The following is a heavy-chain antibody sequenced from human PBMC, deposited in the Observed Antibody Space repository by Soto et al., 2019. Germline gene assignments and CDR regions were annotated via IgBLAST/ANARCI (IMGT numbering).Heavy chain of an antibody. D-gene: IGHD2-2*01. V-gene: IGHV3-21*01. J-gene: IGHJ6*02. CDR2: ISSSSNYI. Sequence: GGSLRLSCAASGFTFSSYSMNWVRQAPGKGLEWVSSISSSSNYIYYADSVKGRFAISRDNAKNSLYLQMNSLRAEDTAVYYCARDWRGGISSDYYYGMDVWGQGTTVTAP. CDR1: GFTFSSYS. CDR3: ARDWRGGISSDYYYGMDV.